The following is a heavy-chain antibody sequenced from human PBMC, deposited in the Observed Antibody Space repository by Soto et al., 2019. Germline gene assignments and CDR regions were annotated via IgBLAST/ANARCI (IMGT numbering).Heavy chain of an antibody. CDR3: ARAKSGDYVWGSYLPFDY. Sequence: TSETLSLTCAVSGDSISSGYYWGWIRQPPGKGLEWIGSIYHTGSTYYNPSLKSRVTLSVDTSKNHFSLTLRSVTAADTAVYYCARAKSGDYVWGSYLPFDYWGQGTLVTVSS. J-gene: IGHJ4*02. CDR2: IYHTGST. V-gene: IGHV4-38-2*01. CDR1: GDSISSGYY. D-gene: IGHD3-16*02.